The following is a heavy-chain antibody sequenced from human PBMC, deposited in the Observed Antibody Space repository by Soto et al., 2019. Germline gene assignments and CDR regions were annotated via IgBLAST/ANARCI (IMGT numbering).Heavy chain of an antibody. CDR3: ARVGILTEYSSSSEGNWFDP. CDR1: GYTFTSYY. J-gene: IGHJ5*02. V-gene: IGHV1-46*01. Sequence: ASVKVSCKASGYTFTSYYMHWVRQAPGQGLEWMGIINPSGGSTSYAQKFQGRVTMTRDTSTSTVYMELSSLRSGDTAVYYCARVGILTEYSSSSEGNWFDPWGQGTLVTVSS. D-gene: IGHD6-6*01. CDR2: INPSGGST.